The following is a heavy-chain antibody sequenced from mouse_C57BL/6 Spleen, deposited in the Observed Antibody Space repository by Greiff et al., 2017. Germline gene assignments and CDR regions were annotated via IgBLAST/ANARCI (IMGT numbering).Heavy chain of an antibody. CDR2: IDPETGGT. CDR3: TRSGDY. Sequence: QVQLQQSGAELVRPGASVTLSCKASGYTFTDYEMHWVKQTPVHGLEWIGAIDPETGGTAYNQKFQGKAILTADKSSSTAYMELRSLTSEDSAVYYCTRSGDYWGQGTSGTVSS. V-gene: IGHV1-15*01. J-gene: IGHJ4*01. CDR1: GYTFTDYE.